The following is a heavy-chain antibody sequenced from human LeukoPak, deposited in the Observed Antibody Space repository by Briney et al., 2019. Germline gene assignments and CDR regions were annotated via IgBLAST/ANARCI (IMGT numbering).Heavy chain of an antibody. J-gene: IGHJ3*02. CDR2: ISAYNGNT. CDR3: ARASMIVVSDAFDI. V-gene: IGHV1-18*01. Sequence: GASVKVSCKASGYTFTSDGISWVRQAPGQGLEWMGWISAYNGNTNYAQKLQGRVTMTTDTSTSTAYMELRSLRSDDTAAYYCARASMIVVSDAFDIWGQGTMVTVSS. D-gene: IGHD3-22*01. CDR1: GYTFTSDG.